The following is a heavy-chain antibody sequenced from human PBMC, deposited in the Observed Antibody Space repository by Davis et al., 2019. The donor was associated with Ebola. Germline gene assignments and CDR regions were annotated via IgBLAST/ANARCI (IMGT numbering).Heavy chain of an antibody. CDR1: GFTFNSYT. CDR3: AKDLASVWFGELLFYGMDV. Sequence: PGGSLRLSCAGSGFTFNSYTMTWVRQTPGRGLEWVSSISGNSGSTTYADSVEGRFTISRDNFKNTLYLQMNGLRAEDTALYYCAKDLASVWFGELLFYGMDVWGQGTTVTVSS. D-gene: IGHD3-10*01. V-gene: IGHV3-23*01. J-gene: IGHJ6*02. CDR2: ISGNSGST.